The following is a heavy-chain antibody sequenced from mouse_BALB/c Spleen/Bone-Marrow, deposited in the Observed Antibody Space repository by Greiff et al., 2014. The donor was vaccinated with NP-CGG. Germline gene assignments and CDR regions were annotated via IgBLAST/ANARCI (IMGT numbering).Heavy chain of an antibody. V-gene: IGHV14-3*02. D-gene: IGHD1-3*01. CDR3: ARSPGEVNY. J-gene: IGHJ3*01. CDR2: IAPANGNT. CDR1: GFNIKDAY. Sequence: VQLQQSGAELVKPGASVKLSCTASGFNIKDAYMHWVKQRPAQGLEWIGRIAPANGNTEYDPKFLDKATITADTSSNTAYLQLSSLTSEDTAVYYCARSPGEVNYWGQGTLVIVSA.